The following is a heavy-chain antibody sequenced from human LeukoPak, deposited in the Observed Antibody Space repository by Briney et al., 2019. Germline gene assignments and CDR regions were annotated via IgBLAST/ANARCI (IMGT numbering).Heavy chain of an antibody. Sequence: SVTVSCKASGGTFSSYAISWVRQAPGQGLEWMGGIIPIFGAANYAQKFQGRVTITADESTSTAYMELSSLRSEDTAVYYCARDRSPKIFRADYDSSGYHFDYWGQGTLVTVSS. J-gene: IGHJ4*02. CDR3: ARDRSPKIFRADYDSSGYHFDY. D-gene: IGHD3-22*01. V-gene: IGHV1-69*13. CDR1: GGTFSSYA. CDR2: IIPIFGAA.